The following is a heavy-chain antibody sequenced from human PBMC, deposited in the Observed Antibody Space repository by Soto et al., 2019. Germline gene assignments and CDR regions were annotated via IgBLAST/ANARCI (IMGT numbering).Heavy chain of an antibody. V-gene: IGHV3-23*01. CDR1: GFTFSRDS. Sequence: RVSPRLSCAASGFTFSRDSMSWLRQAPGQGLEWVSAISGSGGSTYYADSVKGRFTISRDNSKNTLYLQMNSLRAEDTAVYYCASTGYDFWSGYHAYDAFDIWGQGTMVTV. CDR3: ASTGYDFWSGYHAYDAFDI. J-gene: IGHJ3*02. D-gene: IGHD3-3*01. CDR2: ISGSGGST.